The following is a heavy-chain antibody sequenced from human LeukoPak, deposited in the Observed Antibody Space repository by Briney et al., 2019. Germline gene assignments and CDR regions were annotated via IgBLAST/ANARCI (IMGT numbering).Heavy chain of an antibody. CDR3: AREDPQTTVPEGMDV. J-gene: IGHJ6*02. V-gene: IGHV4-59*01. Sequence: SETLSLTCSVSGGSISTYYWSWIRQPPGKRLEWIGYIYYTGTTNYNPSLRSRVTMSVDTSRNQFSLRLSSVTAADTAVYYCAREDPQTTVPEGMDVWGHGTTVIVSS. CDR1: GGSISTYY. D-gene: IGHD4-17*01. CDR2: IYYTGTT.